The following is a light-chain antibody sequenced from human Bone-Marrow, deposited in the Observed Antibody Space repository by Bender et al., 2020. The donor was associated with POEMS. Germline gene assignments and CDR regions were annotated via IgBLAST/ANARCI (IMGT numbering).Light chain of an antibody. CDR1: SSDVGGHNY. CDR3: SSYAGSNSGV. CDR2: EVS. J-gene: IGLJ3*02. Sequence: QSALTQPPSASGSPEQSVTISCTGTSSDVGGHNYVSWYQKYPGKAPKLIIYEVSKRPSGVPDRFSGSKSGNTASLTVSGLQVEDEADYYCSSYAGSNSGVFGGGTKLTVL. V-gene: IGLV2-8*01.